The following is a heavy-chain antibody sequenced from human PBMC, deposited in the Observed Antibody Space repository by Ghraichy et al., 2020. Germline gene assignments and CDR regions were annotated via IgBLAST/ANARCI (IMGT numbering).Heavy chain of an antibody. V-gene: IGHV3-30*04. CDR1: GFTFSSYA. J-gene: IGHJ3*02. D-gene: IGHD3-9*01. Sequence: GGSLRLSCAASGFTFSSYAMHWVRQAPGKGLEWVAVISYDGSNKYYADSVKGRFTISRDNSKNTLYLQMNSLRAEDTAVYYCARGCYDIQPEGDAFDIWGQGIMVTVSS. CDR2: ISYDGSNK. CDR3: ARGCYDIQPEGDAFDI.